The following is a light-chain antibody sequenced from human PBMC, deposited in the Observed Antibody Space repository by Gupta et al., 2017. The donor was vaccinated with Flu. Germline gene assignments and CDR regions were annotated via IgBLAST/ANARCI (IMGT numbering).Light chain of an antibody. CDR3: QQRDNTPYI. CDR2: AAS. V-gene: IGKV1-39*01. CDR1: QSVSRY. Sequence: DIQMGQSPSSLSASVGDRVTITCRASQSVSRYFNWYQQKPGTAPKLLIYAASRVQSGVPSRFSGSGSGTDFTLTISSLQPEDFATYYCQQRDNTPYIFGQGTKMDIK. J-gene: IGKJ2*01.